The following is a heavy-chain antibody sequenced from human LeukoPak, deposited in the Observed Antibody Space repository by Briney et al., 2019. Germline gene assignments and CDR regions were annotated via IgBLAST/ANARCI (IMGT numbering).Heavy chain of an antibody. CDR3: ASEYGGYDDYFDY. D-gene: IGHD5-12*01. CDR2: IIPIFGTA. Sequence: GASVKVSCKASGYTFTSYGISWVRQAPGQGLEWMGRIIPIFGTANYAQKFQGRVTITTDESTSTAYMELSSLRSEDTAVYYCASEYGGYDDYFDYWGQGTLVTVSS. CDR1: GYTFTSYG. J-gene: IGHJ4*02. V-gene: IGHV1-69*05.